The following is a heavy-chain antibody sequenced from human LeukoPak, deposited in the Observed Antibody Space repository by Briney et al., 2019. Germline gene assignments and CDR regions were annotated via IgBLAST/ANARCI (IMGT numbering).Heavy chain of an antibody. CDR1: GGSISSYY. D-gene: IGHD6-6*01. V-gene: IGHV4-59*01. Sequence: SETLSLTCTVSGGSISSYYWSWIRQPPGKGLEWIGYINYSGSTNYNPSPKSRVTISVDTSKSQFSLKLSSVTAADTAVYYCAGSYSSSSTVVFYFDYWGQGTLVTVSS. CDR2: INYSGST. J-gene: IGHJ4*02. CDR3: AGSYSSSSTVVFYFDY.